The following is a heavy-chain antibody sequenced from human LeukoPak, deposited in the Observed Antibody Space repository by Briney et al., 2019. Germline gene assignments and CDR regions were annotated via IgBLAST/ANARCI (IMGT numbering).Heavy chain of an antibody. CDR1: GYTLTELS. V-gene: IGHV1-24*01. J-gene: IGHJ6*02. CDR2: FDPEDGET. CDR3: ATAGDPYYYYGMDV. D-gene: IGHD2-21*02. Sequence: ASVKVSCKVSGYTLTELSMHRVRQAPGKGLEWMGGFDPEDGETIYAQKFQGRVTMTEDTSTDTAYMELSSLRSEDTAVYYCATAGDPYYYYGMDVWGQGTTVTVSS.